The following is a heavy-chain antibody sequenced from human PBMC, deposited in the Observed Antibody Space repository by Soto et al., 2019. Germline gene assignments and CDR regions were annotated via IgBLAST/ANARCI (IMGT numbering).Heavy chain of an antibody. CDR1: GGSISSYY. CDR2: IYYSGST. V-gene: IGHV4-59*01. J-gene: IGHJ6*03. Sequence: SETLSLTCTVSGGSISSYYWSWIRQPPGKGLEWIGYIYYSGSTNYNPSLKSRVTISVDTSKNQFSLKLSSVTAADTAVYYCARDRGRITIFGAVSLGGYMDVWGKGTTVTVSS. D-gene: IGHD3-3*01. CDR3: ARDRGRITIFGAVSLGGYMDV.